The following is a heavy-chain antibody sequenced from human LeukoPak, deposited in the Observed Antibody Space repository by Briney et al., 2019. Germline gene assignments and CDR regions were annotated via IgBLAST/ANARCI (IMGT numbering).Heavy chain of an antibody. D-gene: IGHD3-3*01. Sequence: PGGSLRLSCAASGFTFSSYWMSWVRKAPGKGLEWVANIKQDGSEKYYVDSVKGRFTIYRDNAKNSLYLQMNSLRAEDTAVYYCARDGVLYYYGMDVWGQGTTVTVSS. J-gene: IGHJ6*02. CDR1: GFTFSSYW. V-gene: IGHV3-7*01. CDR2: IKQDGSEK. CDR3: ARDGVLYYYGMDV.